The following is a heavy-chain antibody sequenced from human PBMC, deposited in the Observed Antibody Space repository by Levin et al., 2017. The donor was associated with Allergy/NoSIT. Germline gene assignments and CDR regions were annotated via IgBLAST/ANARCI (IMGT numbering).Heavy chain of an antibody. Sequence: PGESLKISCEASGFTFTTYSVHWVRQAPGKGLEWVALISSDGIYKYYADSVKGRFTISRDSSQDTLYLQLSSLRSEDTAVYYCARDDSCYDGSSVGPVRCPQRYKYYGMDLWGQGTTVTVSS. V-gene: IGHV3-30*04. CDR3: ARDDSCYDGSSVGPVRCPQRYKYYGMDL. D-gene: IGHD6-13*01. CDR2: ISSDGIYK. J-gene: IGHJ6*02. CDR1: GFTFTTYS.